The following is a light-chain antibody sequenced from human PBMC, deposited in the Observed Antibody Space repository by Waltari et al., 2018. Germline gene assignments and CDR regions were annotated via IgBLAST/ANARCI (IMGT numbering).Light chain of an antibody. CDR2: GNS. CDR1: SSNTGAGYD. Sequence: QSVLTQPPSVSGAPGQRVTISCTGRSSNTGAGYDVHWSQQLPGTAPKLLIYGNSNRLSGVPDRFSGSKSGASASLAISGLQAEDEAEYYCQAYDRSLSGSVFGGGTKLTVL. J-gene: IGLJ2*01. V-gene: IGLV1-40*01. CDR3: QAYDRSLSGSV.